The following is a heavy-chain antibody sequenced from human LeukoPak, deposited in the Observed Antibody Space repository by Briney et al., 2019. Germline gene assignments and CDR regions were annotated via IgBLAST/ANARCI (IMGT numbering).Heavy chain of an antibody. CDR1: GGSFSGYY. Sequence: SETLSLTCAVYGGSFSGYYWSWIRQPPGKGLEWIGEINHSGSTYYNPSLKSRVTISVDTSKNQFSLKLSSVTAADTAVYYCAREIRGYCTNGVCSGYYYMDVWGKGTTVTVSS. V-gene: IGHV4-34*01. CDR2: INHSGST. D-gene: IGHD2-8*01. J-gene: IGHJ6*03. CDR3: AREIRGYCTNGVCSGYYYMDV.